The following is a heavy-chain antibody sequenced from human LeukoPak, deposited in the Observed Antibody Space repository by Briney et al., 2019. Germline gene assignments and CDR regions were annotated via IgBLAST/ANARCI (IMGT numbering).Heavy chain of an antibody. D-gene: IGHD2-15*01. V-gene: IGHV3-48*01. Sequence: GGALRLSCSASGFIFGSYGMNWVRQAPGRGLQWVSYISASSSHVFYADSVKGRFTISRDNAGNSLHLQMNSLRAEDTAVYYCARDAVQADTPFYFDFWGQGALVTVSS. J-gene: IGHJ4*02. CDR2: ISASSSHV. CDR1: GFIFGSYG. CDR3: ARDAVQADTPFYFDF.